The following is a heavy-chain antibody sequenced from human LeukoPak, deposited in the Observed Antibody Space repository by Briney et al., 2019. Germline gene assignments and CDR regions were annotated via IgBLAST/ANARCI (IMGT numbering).Heavy chain of an antibody. CDR1: GGTFSSYA. CDR3: AACSGGSCYSLSGTFDY. CDR2: IIPIFGTA. J-gene: IGHJ4*02. D-gene: IGHD2-15*01. V-gene: IGHV1-69*06. Sequence: SVKVSSKASGGTFSSYAISWVRQAPGQGLEWMGGIIPIFGTANYAQKFQGRVTITADKSTSTAYMELSSLRSEDTAVYYCAACSGGSCYSLSGTFDYWGQGTLVTVSS.